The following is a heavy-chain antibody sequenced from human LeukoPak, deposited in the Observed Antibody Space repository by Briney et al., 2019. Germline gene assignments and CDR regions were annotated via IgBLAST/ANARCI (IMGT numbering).Heavy chain of an antibody. V-gene: IGHV3-66*01. CDR2: IYSGGST. CDR3: ARDPQYWGRGSFYI. Sequence: GGSLRLSCAASGFTVSSNYMSWVRQAPGKGVEWVSVIYSGGSTYYADSVKGRFTISRDNYNTTLYLQMNSLIAEDTAVYYCARDPQYWGRGSFYIWGHGTMFTVSS. CDR1: GFTVSSNY. D-gene: IGHD3-16*01. J-gene: IGHJ3*02.